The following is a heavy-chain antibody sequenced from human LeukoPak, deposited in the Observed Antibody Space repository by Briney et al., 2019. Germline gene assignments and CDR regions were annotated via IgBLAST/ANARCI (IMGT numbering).Heavy chain of an antibody. V-gene: IGHV1-46*01. D-gene: IGHD1-26*01. CDR1: GYTFTSYY. Sequence: ASVKVSCKASGYTFTSYYMHWVRQAPGQGLEWMGIINPSSGSTSYAQKFQGRVTMTRDMSTSTVYMELSSLRSEDTAVYYCARDGGSYYFDYWGQGTLVTVSS. CDR2: INPSSGST. J-gene: IGHJ4*02. CDR3: ARDGGSYYFDY.